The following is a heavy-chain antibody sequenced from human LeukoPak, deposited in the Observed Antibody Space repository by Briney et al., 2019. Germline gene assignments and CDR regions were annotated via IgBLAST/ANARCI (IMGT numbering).Heavy chain of an antibody. CDR2: IYYSGST. CDR3: ARDSGNSSGWYTSFDY. J-gene: IGHJ4*02. D-gene: IGHD6-19*01. Sequence: PSETLSLTCTVSGGSISSYYWSWIRQPPGKGLEWIGYIYYSGSTNYNPSLKSRVTISVDTSKNQFSLKLSSVTAADTAVYYCARDSGNSSGWYTSFDYWGQGTLVTVSS. CDR1: GGSISSYY. V-gene: IGHV4-59*01.